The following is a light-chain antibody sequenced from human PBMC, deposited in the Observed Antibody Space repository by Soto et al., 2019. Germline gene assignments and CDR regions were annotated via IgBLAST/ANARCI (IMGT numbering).Light chain of an antibody. CDR3: QHYNSYSEA. CDR1: QTISSC. V-gene: IGKV1-5*03. Sequence: DIQMSHSPERMFASXGDGVTITXXASQTISSCYAWYQQKPGKAPKLLIFYASTLKSGVPSRFSGGGSGTEFTLTISSLQPDDFATYYCQHYNSYSEAFGQGTKVDIK. J-gene: IGKJ1*01. CDR2: YAS.